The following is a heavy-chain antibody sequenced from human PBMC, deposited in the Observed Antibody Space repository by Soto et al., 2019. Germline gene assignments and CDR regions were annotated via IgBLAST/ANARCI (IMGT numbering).Heavy chain of an antibody. CDR2: IKHTEYA. V-gene: IGHV4-4*02. CDR1: GDSIKTETW. J-gene: IGHJ5*01. Sequence: QVHLQESGPGLVKPSETLSLTCAVSGDSIKTETWWSWLRQLPGTGLEWIGEIKHTEYANANPALRSRVSRSVDRTKNQFFLHLRSVSAADTAVDFCARECRLHWVESWGQGTLGAGSS. CDR3: ARECRLHWVES.